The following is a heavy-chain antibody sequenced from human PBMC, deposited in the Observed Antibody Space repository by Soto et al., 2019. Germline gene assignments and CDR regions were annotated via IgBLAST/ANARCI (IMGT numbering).Heavy chain of an antibody. CDR2: IRNKENGYTI. CDR1: GFTFSDHY. Sequence: EVQLVESGGGLVHPGGSLSLSCAASGFTFSDHYMDWVRQAPGKGPEWVGRIRNKENGYTIEYAESVKGRFTVSRDNLENPLHLQMTSLKTEDTAVYYCVREPQLTSVTAFDYWGQGTLVTVSS. D-gene: IGHD4-17*01. V-gene: IGHV3-72*01. J-gene: IGHJ4*02. CDR3: VREPQLTSVTAFDY.